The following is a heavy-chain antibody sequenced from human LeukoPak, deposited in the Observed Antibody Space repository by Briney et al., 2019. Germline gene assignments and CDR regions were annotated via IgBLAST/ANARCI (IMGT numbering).Heavy chain of an antibody. J-gene: IGHJ4*02. CDR3: ARGYCSSTSCYTGIDY. Sequence: GGSLRLSCAASGFTFSSYAMSWVRQAPGKGLEWVSAISGSGGSIYYADSVKGRFTISRDNAKNSLYLQMNSLRAEDTAVYYCARGYCSSTSCYTGIDYWGQGTLVTVSS. V-gene: IGHV3-23*01. CDR1: GFTFSSYA. CDR2: ISGSGGSI. D-gene: IGHD2-2*02.